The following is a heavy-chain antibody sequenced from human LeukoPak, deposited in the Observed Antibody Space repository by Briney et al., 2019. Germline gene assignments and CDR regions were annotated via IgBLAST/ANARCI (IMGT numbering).Heavy chain of an antibody. V-gene: IGHV3-23*01. CDR2: ISGSGGST. Sequence: AGGSLRLSCAASGFTFSSYAMSWVRQAPGKGLEWVSAISGSGGSTYYADSVKGRFTISRDNSKNTVYLQMNSLRVDDTAVYYCAKDWGTSGDGSSFGFFDYWGQGALVTVSS. CDR3: AKDWGTSGDGSSFGFFDY. J-gene: IGHJ4*02. CDR1: GFTFSSYA. D-gene: IGHD3-16*01.